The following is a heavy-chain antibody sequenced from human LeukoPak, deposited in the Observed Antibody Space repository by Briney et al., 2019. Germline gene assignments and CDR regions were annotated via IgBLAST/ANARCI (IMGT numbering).Heavy chain of an antibody. V-gene: IGHV3-30*04. D-gene: IGHD1-26*01. Sequence: GGSLRLSCTASGFTFGDYAMSWVRQAPGKGLEWVAVISYDGSNKYYADSVKGRFTISRDNSKNTLYLQMNSLRAEDTAVYYCAKADLGAFDIWGQGTMVTVSS. CDR3: AKADLGAFDI. CDR1: GFTFGDYA. J-gene: IGHJ3*02. CDR2: ISYDGSNK.